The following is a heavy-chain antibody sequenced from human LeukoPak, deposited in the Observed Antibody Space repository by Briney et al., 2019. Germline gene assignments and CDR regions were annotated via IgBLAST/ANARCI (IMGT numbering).Heavy chain of an antibody. J-gene: IGHJ5*02. D-gene: IGHD3-22*01. CDR1: GGSISSYY. V-gene: IGHV4-59*08. Sequence: PSGTLSLTCTVSGGSISSYYWSWIRQPPGKGLEWIGYIYYSGSTNYNPSLKSRVTISVDTSKNQFSLKLSSVTAADTAVYYCARHYYDSSGYYPWGQGTLVTVSS. CDR3: ARHYYDSSGYYP. CDR2: IYYSGST.